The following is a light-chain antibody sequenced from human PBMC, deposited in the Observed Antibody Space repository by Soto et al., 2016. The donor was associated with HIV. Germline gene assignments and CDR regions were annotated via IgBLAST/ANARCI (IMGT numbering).Light chain of an antibody. V-gene: IGKV1-NL1*01. J-gene: IGKJ1*01. Sequence: DIQMTQSPSSLSASVGDTVTITCRMSQVISNSLAWYHQEAGKAPKLLLYHTSKLASGVPSRFSGSGSGTVYTLSISSLQPEDFATYHCQQYYATPRSFGQGTKVDI. CDR3: QQYYATPRS. CDR1: QVISNS. CDR2: HTS.